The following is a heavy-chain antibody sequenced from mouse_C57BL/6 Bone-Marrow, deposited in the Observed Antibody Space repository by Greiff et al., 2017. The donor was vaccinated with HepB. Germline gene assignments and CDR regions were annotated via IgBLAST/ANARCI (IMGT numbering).Heavy chain of an antibody. CDR1: GFTFSDYY. D-gene: IGHD1-1*01. V-gene: IGHV5-12*01. J-gene: IGHJ1*03. CDR2: ISNGGGST. CDR3: ARGLLRGWYFDV. Sequence: DVKLVESGGGLVQPGGSLKLSCAASGFTFSDYYMYWVRQTPEKRLEWVAYISNGGGSTYYPDTVKGRFTISRDNAKNTLYLQMSRLKSEDTAMYYCARGLLRGWYFDVWGTGTTVTVSS.